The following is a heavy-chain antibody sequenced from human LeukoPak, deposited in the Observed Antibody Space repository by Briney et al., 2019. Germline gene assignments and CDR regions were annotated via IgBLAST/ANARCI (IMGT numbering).Heavy chain of an antibody. CDR1: GYTFTDYY. V-gene: IGHV1-2*02. CDR2: INLKSGST. J-gene: IGHJ4*02. CDR3: ARDGQGSGKTYDY. Sequence: ASVKVSFTASGYTFTDYYMHWGRQAPGQGLEWMGWINLKSGSTNYAQQYQGGVTMTRDTSIRTAYMELSSLRPDDTAVYFCARDGQGSGKTYDYWGQGTLVTVSS. D-gene: IGHD1-1*01.